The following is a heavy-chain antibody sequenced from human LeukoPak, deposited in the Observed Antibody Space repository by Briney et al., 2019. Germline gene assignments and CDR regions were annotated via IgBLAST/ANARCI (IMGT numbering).Heavy chain of an antibody. CDR3: AKYIKPGSLIGGDAFDI. V-gene: IGHV3-23*01. J-gene: IGHJ3*02. CDR1: GFTFSTYA. CDR2: ISGSGGST. Sequence: GGSLRLSCAASGFTFSTYAMSWVRQAPGKGLEWVSAISGSGGSTYYADSVKGRFTISRENAKNTLYLQMNSLRAEDTAVYYCAKYIKPGSLIGGDAFDIWGQGTMVTVSS. D-gene: IGHD3-3*01.